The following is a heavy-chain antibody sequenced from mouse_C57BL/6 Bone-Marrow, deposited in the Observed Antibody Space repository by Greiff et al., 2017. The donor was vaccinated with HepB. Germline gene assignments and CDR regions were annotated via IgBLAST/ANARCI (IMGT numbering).Heavy chain of an antibody. V-gene: IGHV1-61*01. J-gene: IGHJ2*01. Sequence: QVQLQQPGAELVRPGSSVKLSCKASGYTFTSYWMDWVKQRPGQGLEWIGNIYPSDSETHYNQKFKDKATLTVDKSSSTAYMQLSSLTSEDSAVYYCARLRRYYSNYYYFDYWGQGTTLTVSS. CDR1: GYTFTSYW. CDR2: IYPSDSET. D-gene: IGHD2-5*01. CDR3: ARLRRYYSNYYYFDY.